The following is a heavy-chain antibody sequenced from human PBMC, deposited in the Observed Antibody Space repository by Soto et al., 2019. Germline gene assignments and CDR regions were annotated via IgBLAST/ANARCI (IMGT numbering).Heavy chain of an antibody. CDR3: ARDEKAGPTSD. CDR1: NGSISNSGSY. CDR2: IYYSGST. V-gene: IGHV4-61*08. D-gene: IGHD6-13*01. Sequence: PSETLSLTCIVSNGSISNSGSYWGWIRQPPGKGLEWIGYIYYSGSTNYNPSLKSRVTISVDTSKNQFSLKLSSVTAADTAVYYCARDEKAGPTSDWGQGTLVTVSS. J-gene: IGHJ4*02.